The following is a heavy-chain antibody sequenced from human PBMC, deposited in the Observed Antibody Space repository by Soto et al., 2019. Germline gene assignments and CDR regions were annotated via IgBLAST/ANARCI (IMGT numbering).Heavy chain of an antibody. J-gene: IGHJ4*02. CDR2: VIPILGAS. Sequence: QVQLVQSGAEVKKPGSSVKVSCKASAATFTGYTVTWVRQAPGQGLEWVGRVIPILGASNFAQKFQGRVNISADKSTDTAYMVLTGLTSEDTAVYYCARSRGSYYSNFDSWGQGTLVTVSS. CDR3: ARSRGSYYSNFDS. CDR1: AATFTGYT. D-gene: IGHD3-10*01. V-gene: IGHV1-69*08.